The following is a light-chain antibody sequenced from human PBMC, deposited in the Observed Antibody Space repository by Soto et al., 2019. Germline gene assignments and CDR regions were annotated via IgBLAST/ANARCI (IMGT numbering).Light chain of an antibody. CDR2: DVS. J-gene: IGLJ2*01. CDR1: SSDVGGYNY. CDR3: CSYAGSYVV. V-gene: IGLV2-11*01. Sequence: QSALTQPRSVSGSPGQSVTISCTGTSSDVGGYNYVSWYQQHPGKAPKLMIYDVSKRPSGVPDRFSGSKSGNTASLTISGLQAEDEADYYCCSYAGSYVVFGEGTKLTVL.